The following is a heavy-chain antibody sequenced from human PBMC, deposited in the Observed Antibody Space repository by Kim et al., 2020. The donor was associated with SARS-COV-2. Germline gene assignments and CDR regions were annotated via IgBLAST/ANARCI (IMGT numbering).Heavy chain of an antibody. CDR2: ISYDGSNK. J-gene: IGHJ4*02. CDR1: GFTLSTYG. CDR3: GRDRSVAALDY. D-gene: IGHD6-13*01. V-gene: IGHV3-33*05. Sequence: GGSLRLSCAASGFTLSTYGMHWVRQAPGKGLECVAVISYDGSNKNYADSVKGRFTISRDNSKNTLYLQMNSLRAEDTAVYYCGRDRSVAALDYWGQGSLVTVSS.